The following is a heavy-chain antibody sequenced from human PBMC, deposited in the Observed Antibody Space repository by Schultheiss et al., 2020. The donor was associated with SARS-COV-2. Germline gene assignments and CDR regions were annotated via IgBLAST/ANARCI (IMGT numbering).Heavy chain of an antibody. V-gene: IGHV4-38-2*01. CDR3: ARSGPYYYGSGSYSY. D-gene: IGHD3-10*01. CDR1: GYSISSGYY. J-gene: IGHJ4*02. CDR2: IYHSGST. Sequence: SQTLSLTCAVSGYSISSGYYWGWIRQPPGKGLEWIGNIYHSGSTYYNPSLKSRVTISVDTSKNQFSLKLSSVTAADTAVYYCARSGPYYYGSGSYSYWGQGTLVTVSS.